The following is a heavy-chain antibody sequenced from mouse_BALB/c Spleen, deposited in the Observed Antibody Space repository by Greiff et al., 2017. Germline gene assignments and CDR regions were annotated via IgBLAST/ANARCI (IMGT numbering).Heavy chain of an antibody. Sequence: QVQLKQPGAELVRPGASVKLSCKASGYTFTSYWINWVKQRPGQGLEWIGNIYPSDSYTNYNQKFKDKATLTVDKSSSTAYMQLSSPTSEDSAVYYCTRRRDDGYFDYWGQGTTLTVSS. D-gene: IGHD2-3*01. J-gene: IGHJ2*01. CDR2: IYPSDSYT. CDR1: GYTFTSYW. CDR3: TRRRDDGYFDY. V-gene: IGHV1-69*02.